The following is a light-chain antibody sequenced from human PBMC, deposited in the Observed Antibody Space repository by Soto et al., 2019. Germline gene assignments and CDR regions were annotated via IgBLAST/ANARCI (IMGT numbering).Light chain of an antibody. V-gene: IGKV3-20*01. CDR1: QSVSSSY. Sequence: EIVLTQSPGSLSLSAGERATLSCRSSQSVSSSYLAWYQQKPGQAPRLLIYGASSRATGIPDSFSGSGSGTDFTLTISRLEPEDFAVYYCQQYGSSPRTFVQGTKV. CDR2: GAS. J-gene: IGKJ1*01. CDR3: QQYGSSPRT.